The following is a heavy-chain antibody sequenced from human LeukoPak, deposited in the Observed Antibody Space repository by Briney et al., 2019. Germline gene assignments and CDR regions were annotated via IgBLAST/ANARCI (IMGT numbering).Heavy chain of an antibody. D-gene: IGHD6-6*01. Sequence: GGSLRLSCAASGFTFSSYGMHWVRQAPGKGLEWVAVIWYDENSKYYGDSVKGRFTISRDNFKNTLYLQMNSLRAEDTAVYYCARDRAGSRSSGFEYWGQGARVTVSS. CDR2: IWYDENSK. CDR3: ARDRAGSRSSGFEY. J-gene: IGHJ4*02. V-gene: IGHV3-33*01. CDR1: GFTFSSYG.